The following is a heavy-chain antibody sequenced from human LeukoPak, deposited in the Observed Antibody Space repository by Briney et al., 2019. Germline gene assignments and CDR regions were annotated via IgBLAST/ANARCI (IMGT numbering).Heavy chain of an antibody. D-gene: IGHD2-21*02. J-gene: IGHJ4*02. CDR2: MYYSGST. V-gene: IGHV4-59*12. CDR3: ARDREYCGGDCFTYYFDY. Sequence: PSETLSLTCSVSGGSSSNYYWSWIRQPPGKGLEWIGYMYYSGSTNYNPSLKSRVTISVDTSKNQFSLKLSSVTAADTAVYYCARDREYCGGDCFTYYFDYWGQGTLVTVSS. CDR1: GGSSSNYY.